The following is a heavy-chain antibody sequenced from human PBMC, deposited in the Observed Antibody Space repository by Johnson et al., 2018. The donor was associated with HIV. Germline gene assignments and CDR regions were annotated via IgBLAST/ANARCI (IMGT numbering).Heavy chain of an antibody. CDR1: GFTVSSNY. V-gene: IGHV3-53*01. J-gene: IGHJ3*02. D-gene: IGHD4-17*01. CDR3: AREKLGSTEYDAFEI. CDR2: IYRGGNT. Sequence: VQLVESGGGLIQPGGSLRLSCAGSGFTVSSNYMSWVRQAPGKGLEWVPVIYRGGNTYYADSVKGRLPISRDNSKNTLYLQMNSLRAADTAVYYCAREKLGSTEYDAFEIWGQGTMVTVSS.